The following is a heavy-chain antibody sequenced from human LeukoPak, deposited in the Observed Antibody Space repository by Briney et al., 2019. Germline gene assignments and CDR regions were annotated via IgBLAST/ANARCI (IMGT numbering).Heavy chain of an antibody. J-gene: IGHJ4*02. CDR3: ARGGDYGDYSDY. V-gene: IGHV1-69*13. D-gene: IGHD4-17*01. Sequence: SVKVSCKASGGTFSSYAISWVRQAPGQGLEWMGGIIPIFGTANYAQKFQGRVTITADESTSTAYMELSSLRSEDTAVYYCARGGDYGDYSDYWGQGTLVTVSS. CDR1: GGTFSSYA. CDR2: IIPIFGTA.